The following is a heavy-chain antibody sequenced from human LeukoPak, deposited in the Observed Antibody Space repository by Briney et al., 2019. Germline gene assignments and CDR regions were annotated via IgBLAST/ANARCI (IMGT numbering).Heavy chain of an antibody. CDR2: ISGSGGST. J-gene: IGHJ5*02. Sequence: GGSLRLSCAASGFTFSSYARSWVRQAPGKGLEWVSAISGSGGSTYYADSVKGRFTISRDNSKNTLYLQMNSLRAEDTAVYYCAKDWVASSWFNWFDPWGQGTLVTVSS. CDR3: AKDWVASSWFNWFDP. D-gene: IGHD6-13*01. V-gene: IGHV3-23*01. CDR1: GFTFSSYA.